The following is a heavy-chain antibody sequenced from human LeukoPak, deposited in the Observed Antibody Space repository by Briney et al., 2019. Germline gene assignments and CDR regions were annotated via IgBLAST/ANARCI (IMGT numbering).Heavy chain of an antibody. CDR1: GYTFTGYY. J-gene: IGHJ5*02. V-gene: IGHV1-2*02. Sequence: HWASVTVSCKASGYTFTGYYMHWVRQAPGQGLEWMGWINPNSGGTNYAQKFQGRVTMTRDTSISTAYMELSRLRSDDTAVYYCARLGSEVRAPYNWFDPWGQGTLVTVSS. D-gene: IGHD3-10*01. CDR2: INPNSGGT. CDR3: ARLGSEVRAPYNWFDP.